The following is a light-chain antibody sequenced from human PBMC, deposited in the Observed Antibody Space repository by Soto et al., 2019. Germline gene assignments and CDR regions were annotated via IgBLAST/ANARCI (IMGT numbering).Light chain of an antibody. V-gene: IGLV2-14*01. CDR3: CSYSTTTTWV. CDR2: EVN. J-gene: IGLJ3*02. Sequence: QSALTQPASVSGSPGQSITISCTGTNGDVGAYNYVSWYQEHPGKAPKLIIYEVNDRPSGVSTRFSASKSANTASLTISGLQPDDQADYYCCSYSTTTTWVFGGGTKLTVL. CDR1: NGDVGAYNY.